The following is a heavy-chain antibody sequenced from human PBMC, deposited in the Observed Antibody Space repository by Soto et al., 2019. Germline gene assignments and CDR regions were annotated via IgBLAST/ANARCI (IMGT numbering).Heavy chain of an antibody. CDR2: ISSNGGST. V-gene: IGHV3-64D*06. Sequence: SLRLSCSASGFTFSSYAMHWVRQAPGKGLEYVSAISSNGGSTYYADSVKGRFTISRDNSKNTLYLQMSSLRAEDTAVYYCVKDLPPDYYDSSGYHDDAFDIWGQGTMVTVSS. CDR1: GFTFSSYA. J-gene: IGHJ3*02. D-gene: IGHD3-22*01. CDR3: VKDLPPDYYDSSGYHDDAFDI.